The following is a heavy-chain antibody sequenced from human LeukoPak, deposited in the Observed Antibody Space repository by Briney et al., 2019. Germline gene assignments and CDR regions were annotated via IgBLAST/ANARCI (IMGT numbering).Heavy chain of an antibody. J-gene: IGHJ5*02. CDR1: GFTFSSYW. D-gene: IGHD2-2*02. Sequence: GGSLRLSCAASGFTFSSYWMSWVRQAPGKELEWVANIKQDGSEKYYVDSVKGRFTISRDNAKNSLYLQMNSLRAEDTAVYYCARDEAAIVVVPAAIDNWFDPWGQGTLVTVSS. V-gene: IGHV3-7*01. CDR2: IKQDGSEK. CDR3: ARDEAAIVVVPAAIDNWFDP.